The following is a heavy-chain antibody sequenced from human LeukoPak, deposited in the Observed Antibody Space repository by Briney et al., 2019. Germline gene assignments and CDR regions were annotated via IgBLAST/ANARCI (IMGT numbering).Heavy chain of an antibody. J-gene: IGHJ3*02. D-gene: IGHD5-24*01. CDR3: ARVEMATSDDASDI. Sequence: SETLSLTCTVSGGSISSYYWSWIRQPPGKGLEWIGYIYYSGSTNYNPSLKSRVTISVDTSKNQFSLKLSSVTAADTAVYYCARVEMATSDDASDIWGQGTMVTVSS. CDR1: GGSISSYY. V-gene: IGHV4-59*01. CDR2: IYYSGST.